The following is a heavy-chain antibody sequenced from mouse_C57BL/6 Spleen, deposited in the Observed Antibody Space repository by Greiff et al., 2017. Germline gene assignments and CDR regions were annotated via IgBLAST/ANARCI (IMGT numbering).Heavy chain of an antibody. J-gene: IGHJ4*01. V-gene: IGHV2-2*01. CDR1: GFSLTSYG. CDR3: ARRSSRRSAMDY. CDR2: IWSGGST. D-gene: IGHD1-1*01. Sequence: QVQLKESGPGLVKPSQCLSITCTVSGFSLTSYGVHWVRQSPGKGLEWLGVIWSGGSTDYNAAFISRLSISTDNSKNHVFYKMSSRQADDTAIYYCARRSSRRSAMDYWGQGTSVTVSS.